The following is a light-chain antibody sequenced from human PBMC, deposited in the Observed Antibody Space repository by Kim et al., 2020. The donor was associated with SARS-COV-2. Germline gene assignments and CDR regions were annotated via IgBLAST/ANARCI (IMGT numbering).Light chain of an antibody. CDR1: SLRTYY. V-gene: IGLV3-19*01. Sequence: SSELTQDPAVSVALGQTVRITCQGDSLRTYYASWYQQKPGQAPVLVIYGKNNRPSGIPDRFSGSSSGSTASLTITGALAEDEADYYCSSRDSSRDVLFGGRTQLT. CDR2: GKN. J-gene: IGLJ2*01. CDR3: SSRDSSRDVL.